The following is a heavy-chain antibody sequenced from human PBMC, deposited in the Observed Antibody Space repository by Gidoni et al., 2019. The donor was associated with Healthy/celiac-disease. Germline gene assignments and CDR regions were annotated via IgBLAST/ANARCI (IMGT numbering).Heavy chain of an antibody. V-gene: IGHV1-24*01. CDR2: FDPEDGET. CDR1: GYTHTELS. J-gene: IGHJ4*02. CDR3: ATAGDIAAAGHFDY. D-gene: IGHD6-13*01. Sequence: QVQLVQSGAEVKKPGASVKVSCKVSGYTHTELSMHWVRQAPGKGLEWMVGFDPEDGETIYAQKFQGRVTMPEDTSTDPAYMELSSLRSEDTAVYYCATAGDIAAAGHFDYWGQGTLVTVSS.